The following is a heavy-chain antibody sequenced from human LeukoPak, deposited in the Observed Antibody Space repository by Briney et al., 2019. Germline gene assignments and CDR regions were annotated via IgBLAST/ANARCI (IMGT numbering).Heavy chain of an antibody. Sequence: GGSLRLSCAASGFTFSTYEMNWARQAPGKGLEWVSYISSSGTTIYYADSVKGRFTISRDNARNSLYLQMNSLRAEDTAVYYCARVIREYSSWFDPWGQGTLVTVSS. J-gene: IGHJ5*02. CDR1: GFTFSTYE. D-gene: IGHD3-22*01. V-gene: IGHV3-48*03. CDR3: ARVIREYSSWFDP. CDR2: ISSSGTTI.